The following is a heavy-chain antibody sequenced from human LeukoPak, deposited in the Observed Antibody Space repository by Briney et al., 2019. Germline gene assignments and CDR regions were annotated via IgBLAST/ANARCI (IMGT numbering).Heavy chain of an antibody. CDR2: IYSDGST. V-gene: IGHV3-53*01. Sequence: PGGSLRLSCGASGFXVSNNYISWVRQAAGKGLDWVSVIYSDGSTYYADSVKGRFTISKDNSKNTLYLQMNSLRAEDTAVYYCAKAPTYGLDVWGQGTTVTVSS. J-gene: IGHJ6*02. CDR3: AKAPTYGLDV. CDR1: GFXVSNNY.